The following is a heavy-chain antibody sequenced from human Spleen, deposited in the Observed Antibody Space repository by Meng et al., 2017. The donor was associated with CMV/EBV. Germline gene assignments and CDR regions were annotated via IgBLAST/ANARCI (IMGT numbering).Heavy chain of an antibody. J-gene: IGHJ4*02. Sequence: GESLKISCAVSGFTFSSYWMTWVRQAPGKGLEWVANIKQDGSKKYYVDSVKGRFTISRDNAKNSLDLQMNNLRAEDTAVYYCAKRPGSGSYNKKYFDYWGQGALVTVSS. CDR3: AKRPGSGSYNKKYFDY. CDR2: IKQDGSKK. CDR1: GFTFSSYW. D-gene: IGHD3-3*01. V-gene: IGHV3-7*01.